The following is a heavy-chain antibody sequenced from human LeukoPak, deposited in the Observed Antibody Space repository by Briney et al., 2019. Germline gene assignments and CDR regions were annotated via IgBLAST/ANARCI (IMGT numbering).Heavy chain of an antibody. J-gene: IGHJ1*01. V-gene: IGHV3-7*01. CDR2: IKTDGSEK. CDR1: GFTVRTNY. D-gene: IGHD4-11*01. Sequence: GGSLRLSCAASGFTVRTNYMSWVRQAPGKGLEWVANIKTDGSEKYYADSVKGRFTISRDNAKNSLYLQMNSLRAEDTAVYYCATYSTRNAREFQSWGQGTLVTVSS. CDR3: ATYSTRNAREFQS.